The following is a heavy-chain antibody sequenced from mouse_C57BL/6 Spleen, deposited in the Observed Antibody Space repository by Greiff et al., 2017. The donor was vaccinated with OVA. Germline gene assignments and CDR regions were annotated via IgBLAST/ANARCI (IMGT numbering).Heavy chain of an antibody. CDR2: INYDGSST. CDR3: ARRADGYYFDY. Sequence: EVQLVESEGGLVQPGSSMKLSCTASGFTFSDYYMAWVRQVPEKGLEWVANINYDGSSTYYLDSLKSRFIISRDNAKNILYLQMSSLKSEDTATYYCARRADGYYFDYWGQGTTLTVSS. D-gene: IGHD2-3*01. V-gene: IGHV5-16*01. J-gene: IGHJ2*01. CDR1: GFTFSDYY.